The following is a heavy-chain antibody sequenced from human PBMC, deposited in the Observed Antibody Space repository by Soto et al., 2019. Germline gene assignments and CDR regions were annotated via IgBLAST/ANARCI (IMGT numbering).Heavy chain of an antibody. CDR2: ISPYNGTT. CDR3: ARDGERDTGLNFYYYLHGMDA. CDR1: GYTFTTYA. D-gene: IGHD1-1*01. J-gene: IGHJ6*02. V-gene: IGHV1-18*04. Sequence: GASVKVSCKASGYTFTTYAISWVLQAPGQGREWMGWISPYNGTTKYAEKFQGEMTMTTDTATSTAYMDLRSLRSDDTAVYYCARDGERDTGLNFYYYLHGMDAWGQGTRVTVSS.